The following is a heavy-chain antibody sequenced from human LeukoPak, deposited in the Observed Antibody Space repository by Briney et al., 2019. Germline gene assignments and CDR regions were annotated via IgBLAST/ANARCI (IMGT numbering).Heavy chain of an antibody. CDR2: ISGSGGST. Sequence: PGGSLRLSCAASGFTFSSYAMSWVRQAPGKGLEWVSAISGSGGSTYYADSVKGRFTISRDNSKNTLYLQMNSLRAEDTAVYYCAKDRQYSSCWYGGYYYYYYGMDVWGQGTTVTVSS. CDR1: GFTFSSYA. J-gene: IGHJ6*02. V-gene: IGHV3-23*01. D-gene: IGHD6-13*01. CDR3: AKDRQYSSCWYGGYYYYYYGMDV.